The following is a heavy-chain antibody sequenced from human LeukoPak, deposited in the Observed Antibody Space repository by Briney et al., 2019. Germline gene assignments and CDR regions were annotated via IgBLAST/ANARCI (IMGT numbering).Heavy chain of an antibody. J-gene: IGHJ4*02. Sequence: ETLSLTCAVSGGSISSNNWWSWVRQAPGKGLEWVANIKQDGSEKYYVDSVKGRFTISRDNAKNSLYLQMSSLRVEDTAVYYCAKDGFEYGDYASDYWGQGTLVTVSS. CDR2: IKQDGSEK. D-gene: IGHD4-17*01. CDR3: AKDGFEYGDYASDY. V-gene: IGHV3-7*03. CDR1: GGSISSNNW.